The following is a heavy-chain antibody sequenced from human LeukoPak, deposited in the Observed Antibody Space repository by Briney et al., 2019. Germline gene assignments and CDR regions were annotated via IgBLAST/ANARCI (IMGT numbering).Heavy chain of an antibody. J-gene: IGHJ5*02. V-gene: IGHV3-23*01. CDR2: ISGSGGST. CDR1: AFTFSSYG. D-gene: IGHD3-16*02. Sequence: PGGSLRLSCAASAFTFSSYGMHWVRQAPGKGLEWVSAISGSGGSTYYADSVKGRFTISRDNSKNTLYLQMNSLRAEDTAVYYCAKDLDDYVWGSYRPPPYNWFDPWGQGTLVTVSS. CDR3: AKDLDDYVWGSYRPPPYNWFDP.